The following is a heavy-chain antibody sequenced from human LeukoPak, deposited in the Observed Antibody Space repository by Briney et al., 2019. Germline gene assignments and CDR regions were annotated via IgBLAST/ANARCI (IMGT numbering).Heavy chain of an antibody. Sequence: PGGSLRLSCAASGFTFSSSAMSWVRQAPGKGLEWVSAISGSGGSTYYADSVKGRFTISRDNSKNTLYLQMNSLRAEDTAVYYCAKDLGSRSFFIEGWFDPWGQGTLVTVSS. V-gene: IGHV3-23*01. J-gene: IGHJ5*02. CDR3: AKDLGSRSFFIEGWFDP. D-gene: IGHD3-10*01. CDR1: GFTFSSSA. CDR2: ISGSGGST.